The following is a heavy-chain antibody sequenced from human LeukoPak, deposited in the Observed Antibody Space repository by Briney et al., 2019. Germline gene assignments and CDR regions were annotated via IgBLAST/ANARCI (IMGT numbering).Heavy chain of an antibody. CDR2: ISGSGGST. CDR3: AKDLTWSGYSMYYFDY. V-gene: IGHV3-23*01. J-gene: IGHJ4*02. D-gene: IGHD3-3*01. Sequence: GGSLRLSCAASGFTFSSYAMSWVRQAPGKGLEWVSAISGSGGSTYYADSVKGRFTISRDNSKNTLYLQMNSLRAEDTAVYYCAKDLTWSGYSMYYFDYWGQGTLVTVSS. CDR1: GFTFSSYA.